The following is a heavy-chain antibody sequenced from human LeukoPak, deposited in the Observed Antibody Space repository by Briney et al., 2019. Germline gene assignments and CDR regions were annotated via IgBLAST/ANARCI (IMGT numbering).Heavy chain of an antibody. V-gene: IGHV3-74*01. J-gene: IGHJ4*02. D-gene: IGHD2-2*01. CDR1: GFTFSSYW. Sequence: GGSLRLSCAASGFTFSSYWMHWVRQVPGKGLVWVARINPGGSSITYADSVKGRFTISRDNAKNTLYLRMDSLRAEDTGVYYCARSDQADDYWGQGTLVTVSS. CDR3: ARSDQADDY. CDR2: INPGGSSI.